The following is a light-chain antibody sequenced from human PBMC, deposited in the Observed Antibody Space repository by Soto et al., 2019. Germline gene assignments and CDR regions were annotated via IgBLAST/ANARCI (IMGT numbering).Light chain of an antibody. V-gene: IGKV3-11*01. J-gene: IGKJ1*01. CDR1: QSVSSY. Sequence: EIVLTQSPDTLSLSPGERATLSCRASQSVSSYLAWYQQKPGQAPRLLIYDASNRATGIPARFSGSGSGTDFTLTISSLEPEDFAVYYCQQRSNWPRTFGPGTKVEIK. CDR2: DAS. CDR3: QQRSNWPRT.